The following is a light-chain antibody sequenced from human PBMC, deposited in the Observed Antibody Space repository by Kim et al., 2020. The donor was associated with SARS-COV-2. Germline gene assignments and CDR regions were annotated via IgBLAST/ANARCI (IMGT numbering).Light chain of an antibody. CDR1: QSVSSY. J-gene: IGKJ3*01. CDR2: DAS. V-gene: IGKV3-11*01. Sequence: PGERATLAGRASQSVSSYVAWYQQKPGQAPRLLIYDASNRATGIPARFSGSGSGTDFTLTISSLEPEDFAVYYCQQRSNWPPGSTFGPGTKVDIK. CDR3: QQRSNWPPGST.